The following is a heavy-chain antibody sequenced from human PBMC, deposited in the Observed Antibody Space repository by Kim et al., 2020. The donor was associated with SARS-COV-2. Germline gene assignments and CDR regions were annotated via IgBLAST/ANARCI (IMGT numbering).Heavy chain of an antibody. J-gene: IGHJ6*02. D-gene: IGHD3-3*01. CDR3: ARDRYYDFWSGWYYYGMDV. CDR2: IKQDGSEK. Sequence: GGSLRLSCAASGFTFSSYWMSWVRQAPGKGLEWVANIKQDGSEKYYVDSVKGRFTISRDNAKNSLYLQMNSLRAEDTAVYYCARDRYYDFWSGWYYYGMDVWGQGTTVTVSS. CDR1: GFTFSSYW. V-gene: IGHV3-7*03.